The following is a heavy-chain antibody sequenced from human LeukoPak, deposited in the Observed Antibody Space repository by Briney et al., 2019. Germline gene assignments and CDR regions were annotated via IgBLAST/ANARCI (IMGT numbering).Heavy chain of an antibody. V-gene: IGHV3-43*02. J-gene: IGHJ4*02. CDR2: IRGDGGST. Sequence: GGSLRLSCAASGFTFDDYAMHWVRQAPGKGLEWVALIRGDGGSTYYADSVKGRFTISRDNSKNSLYLQMNSLRTEDTALYYCAKDHPTAMGPAGDYWGQGTLVTVSS. CDR1: GFTFDDYA. D-gene: IGHD5-18*01. CDR3: AKDHPTAMGPAGDY.